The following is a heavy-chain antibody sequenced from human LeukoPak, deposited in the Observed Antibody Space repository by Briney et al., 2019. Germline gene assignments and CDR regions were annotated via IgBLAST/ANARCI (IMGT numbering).Heavy chain of an antibody. J-gene: IGHJ5*02. D-gene: IGHD3-10*01. CDR2: IIPILGIA. Sequence: GASVKVSCKASGGTFSSYAISWVRQAPGQGLEWMGRIIPILGIANYAQKFQGRVTITADISTSTAYMELSSLRSEDTAVYYCATYGSGSAPVAWGQGTLVTVSS. CDR3: ATYGSGSAPVA. CDR1: GGTFSSYA. V-gene: IGHV1-69*04.